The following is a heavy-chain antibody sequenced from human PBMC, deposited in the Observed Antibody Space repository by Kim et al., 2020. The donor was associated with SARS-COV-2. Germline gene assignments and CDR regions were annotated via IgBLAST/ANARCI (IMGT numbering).Heavy chain of an antibody. J-gene: IGHJ4*01. V-gene: IGHV4-39*07. CDR1: GGSISSSSYY. Sequence: SETLSLTCTVSGGSISSSSYYWGWIRQPPGKGLEWIGSIYYSGSTYYNPSLKSRVTISVDTSKNQFSLKLSSVTAADTAVYYCARGAATRNGYNPFAYWG. CDR2: IYYSGST. D-gene: IGHD5-12*01. CDR3: ARGAATRNGYNPFAY.